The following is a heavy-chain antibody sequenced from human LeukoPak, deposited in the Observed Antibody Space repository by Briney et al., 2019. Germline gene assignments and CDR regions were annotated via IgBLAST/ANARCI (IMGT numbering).Heavy chain of an antibody. D-gene: IGHD3-22*01. CDR3: AREGAYYHDSSGYHDGFDI. V-gene: IGHV3-30*04. J-gene: IGHJ3*02. CDR1: GFTFSNYA. Sequence: PGGSLRLSCAASGFTFSNYALHWVRQAPGKGLEWVAVISYDGSNRYYADSVKGRFTISRDNSKNTLYLQMNSLRAEDTAVYYCAREGAYYHDSSGYHDGFDIWGQGTMVTVSS. CDR2: ISYDGSNR.